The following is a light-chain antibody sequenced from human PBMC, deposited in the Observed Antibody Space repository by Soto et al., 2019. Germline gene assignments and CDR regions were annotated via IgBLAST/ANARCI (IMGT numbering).Light chain of an antibody. CDR1: SLGDKY. J-gene: IGLJ1*01. Sequence: SYELTQPPSVSVSPGQTATITCSGNSLGDKYASWFQQKPGQSPVLVIYQDSKRPSGIPERFSASNSGSTATLTISGTQAVDEADYYCQAWDSDTGVFGTGTKLNVL. V-gene: IGLV3-1*01. CDR3: QAWDSDTGV. CDR2: QDS.